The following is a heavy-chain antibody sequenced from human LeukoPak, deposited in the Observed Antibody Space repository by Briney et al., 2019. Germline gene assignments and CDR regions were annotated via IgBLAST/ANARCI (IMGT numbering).Heavy chain of an antibody. D-gene: IGHD3-9*01. V-gene: IGHV3-7*01. CDR1: GFTFSTYW. Sequence: GGSLRLSCAASGFTFSTYWMSWVRQAPGKGLEWVANIKQDGREKYYVDSVKGRFTVSRDNAKNSLYLQMNSLRAEDTAVYYCARVEDYDILTGFDYWGQGTLVTVSS. CDR3: ARVEDYDILTGFDY. J-gene: IGHJ4*02. CDR2: IKQDGREK.